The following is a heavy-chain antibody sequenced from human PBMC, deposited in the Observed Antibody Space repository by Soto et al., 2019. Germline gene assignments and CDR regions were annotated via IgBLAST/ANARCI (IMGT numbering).Heavy chain of an antibody. D-gene: IGHD5-12*01. V-gene: IGHV4-30-2*01. J-gene: IGHJ4*02. CDR1: GGSISSGAYA. CDR3: ATRDGYTSYFDS. Sequence: SETLALTCAVSGGSISSGAYAWGWIRQPPGKGLEWIGYIYRSGITYYSTSLESRVTISVDRSKNQFSLKLTSVTAADTAVYYCATRDGYTSYFDSWGRGTLVTVSS. CDR2: IYRSGIT.